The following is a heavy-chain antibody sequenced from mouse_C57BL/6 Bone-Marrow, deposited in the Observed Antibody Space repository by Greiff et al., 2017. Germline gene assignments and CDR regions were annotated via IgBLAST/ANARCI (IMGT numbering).Heavy chain of an antibody. J-gene: IGHJ1*03. D-gene: IGHD1-1*01. Sequence: VQLQQSGPELVKPGASVKISCKASGYAFSSSWMNWVKQRPGKGLEWIGRIYPGDGDTNYNGKFKGKATLTADKSSSTAYMQLSSLTSEDSAVYFCARHYGSSYRYRYFDVWGTGTTVTVSS. CDR2: IYPGDGDT. V-gene: IGHV1-82*01. CDR3: ARHYGSSYRYRYFDV. CDR1: GYAFSSSW.